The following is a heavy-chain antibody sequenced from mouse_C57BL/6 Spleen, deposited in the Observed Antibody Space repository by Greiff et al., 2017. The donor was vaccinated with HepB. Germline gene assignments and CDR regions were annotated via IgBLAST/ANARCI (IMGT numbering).Heavy chain of an antibody. J-gene: IGHJ2*01. CDR1: GYTFTDYE. D-gene: IGHD2-3*01. CDR2: IDPETGGT. V-gene: IGHV1-15*01. Sequence: VQLQQSGAELVRPGASVTLSCKASGYTFTDYEMHWVKQTPVHGLEWIGAIDPETGGTAYNQKFKGKAILTADKSSSTAYMELRSLTSEDSAVYYCTRKNLCPDYWGQGTTLTVSS. CDR3: TRKNLCPDY.